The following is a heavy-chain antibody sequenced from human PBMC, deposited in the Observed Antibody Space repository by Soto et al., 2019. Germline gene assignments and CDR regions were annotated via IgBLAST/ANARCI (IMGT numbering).Heavy chain of an antibody. CDR2: IGTAGDT. CDR3: ARSGRGYSGYDREAFDI. D-gene: IGHD5-12*01. CDR1: GFTFSSYD. J-gene: IGHJ3*02. Sequence: GGSLRLSCAASGFTFSSYDMHWVRQATGKGLEWVSAIGTAGDTYYPGSVKGRFTISRENAKNSLYLQMNSLRAEDTAVYYCARSGRGYSGYDREAFDIWGQGTMVTVSS. V-gene: IGHV3-13*01.